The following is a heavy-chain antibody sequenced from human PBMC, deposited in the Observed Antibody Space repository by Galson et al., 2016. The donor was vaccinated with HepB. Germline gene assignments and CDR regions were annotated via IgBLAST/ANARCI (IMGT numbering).Heavy chain of an antibody. V-gene: IGHV3-33*01. D-gene: IGHD4-17*01. CDR2: IWYDGSNE. CDR1: GFIFNNYG. J-gene: IGHJ4*02. Sequence: SLRLSCAASGFIFNNYGMHWVRQAPGKGLEWVAVIWYDGSNECYADSVNGRFTISRDNSKNTVYLQMNSLRAEDTAVYYCARVYTDYGDPFDYWGQGTLVTVSS. CDR3: ARVYTDYGDPFDY.